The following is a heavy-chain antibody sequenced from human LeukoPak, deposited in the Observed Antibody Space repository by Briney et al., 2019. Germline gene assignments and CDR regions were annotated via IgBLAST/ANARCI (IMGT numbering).Heavy chain of an antibody. J-gene: IGHJ6*02. CDR1: GGSISSRSFY. D-gene: IGHD3-16*01. CDR3: ARHKGFGVDFYYGMDV. Sequence: SETLSLTCTVSGGSISSRSFYCGWIRQPPGKGLEWIGSISDSGSTYYNPSLKSRVVISVDTSNNQLSLHLSSVTAADTAVYSFARHKGFGVDFYYGMDVWGQGTTVTVSS. CDR2: ISDSGST. V-gene: IGHV4-39*01.